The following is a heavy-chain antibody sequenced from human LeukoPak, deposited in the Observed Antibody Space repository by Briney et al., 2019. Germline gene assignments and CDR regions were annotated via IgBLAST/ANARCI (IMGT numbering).Heavy chain of an antibody. Sequence: GESLTISCKGSGFSFTSNWIAWVRQMPGKGLEWMGIIYPGDSDTRYSPSFQGQVTISADKSISTAYLQWSSLKASDTAMYYCARQYGRPFDYWGQGTLVTVSS. CDR1: GFSFTSNW. CDR2: IYPGDSDT. D-gene: IGHD4-17*01. CDR3: ARQYGRPFDY. V-gene: IGHV5-51*01. J-gene: IGHJ4*02.